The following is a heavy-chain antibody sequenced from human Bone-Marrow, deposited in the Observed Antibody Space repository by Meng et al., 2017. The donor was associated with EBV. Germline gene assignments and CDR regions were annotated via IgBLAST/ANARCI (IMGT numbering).Heavy chain of an antibody. J-gene: IGHJ4*02. CDR2: ISYDGSNK. CDR3: AKDLPRYYYDSSGPDY. V-gene: IGHV3-30*18. Sequence: QVQLVESGGGVVQPGRSLRLACAASGFTFSTYGMHWVRQAPGKGLEWVAVISYDGSNKYYADSVKGRFTISRDNSKNTLYLQMNSLRGEDTAVYYCAKDLPRYYYDSSGPDYWGQGPLVTVSS. D-gene: IGHD3-22*01. CDR1: GFTFSTYG.